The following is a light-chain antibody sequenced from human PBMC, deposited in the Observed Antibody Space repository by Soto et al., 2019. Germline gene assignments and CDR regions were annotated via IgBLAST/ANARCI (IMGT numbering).Light chain of an antibody. CDR2: DVS. J-gene: IGLJ2*01. CDR1: SSDVGGYNF. CDR3: SSHRSGSTHVV. Sequence: QSALTQPASVSGSPGQSITISCAGTSSDVGGYNFVSWYQQHPGKAPKLMIFDVSVRPSGVSSRFSGSKSGNTASLTISGLQAEDEADYYCSSHRSGSTHVVFGGGTKLTVL. V-gene: IGLV2-14*01.